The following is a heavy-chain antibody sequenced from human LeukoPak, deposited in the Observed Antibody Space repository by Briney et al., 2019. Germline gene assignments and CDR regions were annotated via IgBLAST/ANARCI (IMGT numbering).Heavy chain of an antibody. CDR3: ARAGGGYIVVVPAAFDY. CDR2: ISSSGSTI. V-gene: IGHV3-11*04. J-gene: IGHJ4*02. Sequence: GGSLSLSCAASGFTFSDYYMSWIRKAPGKGLEWVSYISSSGSTIYYADSVKGRFTISRDNAKNSLYLQMNSLRAEDTAVYYCARAGGGYIVVVPAAFDYWGQGTLVTVSS. CDR1: GFTFSDYY. D-gene: IGHD2-2*01.